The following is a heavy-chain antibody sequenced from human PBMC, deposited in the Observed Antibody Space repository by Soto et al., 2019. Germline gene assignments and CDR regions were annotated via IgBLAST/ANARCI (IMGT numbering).Heavy chain of an antibody. J-gene: IGHJ4*02. V-gene: IGHV3-33*01. Sequence: VQLVESGGGVVQPGRSLRLSCAASGFSFSTYGFHWVRQAPGKGLEWVAVIWYDGSNKYYADSVKGRFTISRDDSKSTLFLQMNGLRAEDTALYYCARDLGATNYYFDYWGQGTLVTVSS. D-gene: IGHD1-26*01. CDR2: IWYDGSNK. CDR3: ARDLGATNYYFDY. CDR1: GFSFSTYG.